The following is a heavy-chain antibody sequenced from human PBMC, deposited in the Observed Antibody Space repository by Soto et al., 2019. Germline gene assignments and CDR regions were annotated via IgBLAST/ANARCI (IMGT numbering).Heavy chain of an antibody. CDR2: IYKSVNT. D-gene: IGHD3-10*01. Sequence: QVQLQESGPGLVEPSQTLSLTCTVSGDSISNGYYTWSWIRQPPGKDLEWIGHIYKSVNTYSNPSLKSRVTISSDTSKNQFSLKLSSVTAADTAVYYCARGPSGDKVDYWGQGTLVTVSS. V-gene: IGHV4-30-4*01. CDR3: ARGPSGDKVDY. J-gene: IGHJ4*02. CDR1: GDSISNGYYT.